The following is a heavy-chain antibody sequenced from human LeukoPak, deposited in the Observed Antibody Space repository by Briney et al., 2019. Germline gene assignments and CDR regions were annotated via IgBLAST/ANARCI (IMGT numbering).Heavy chain of an antibody. D-gene: IGHD3-16*02. V-gene: IGHV4-34*01. Sequence: LETLSLTCAVYGGSFSGYYWSWIRQPPGKGLEWIGEINHSGSTNYNPSLKSRVTISVDTSKSQFSLKLSSVTAADTAVYYCARHCWGSYRPYFDYWGQGTLVTVSS. CDR1: GGSFSGYY. J-gene: IGHJ4*02. CDR2: INHSGST. CDR3: ARHCWGSYRPYFDY.